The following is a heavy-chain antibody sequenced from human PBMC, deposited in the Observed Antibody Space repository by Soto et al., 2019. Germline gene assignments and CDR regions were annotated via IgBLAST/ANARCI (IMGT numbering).Heavy chain of an antibody. CDR2: IYHSGST. J-gene: IGHJ4*02. Sequence: PSETLSLTCAGSGGSSSSGGYSWSWVRQPPGKGLEWIGYIYHSGSTYYNPSLKSQVTISVDRSKNQFSLKLSSVTAADTAVYYCASGGSGSYYLGVAYWGQGTLVTVSS. CDR3: ASGGSGSYYLGVAY. V-gene: IGHV4-30-2*01. D-gene: IGHD3-10*01. CDR1: GGSSSSGGYS.